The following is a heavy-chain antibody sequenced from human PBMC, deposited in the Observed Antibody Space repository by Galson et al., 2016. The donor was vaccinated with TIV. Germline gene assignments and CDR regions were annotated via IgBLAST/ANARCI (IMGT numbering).Heavy chain of an antibody. CDR2: IKDTGVTT. Sequence: SVKVSCKASGYTFTSYHLHWVRQAPGQGLEWMGIIKDTGVTTTYPQRFQGRLTITRDTSTTTVYMELSSLRSEDTALYYCVKDTGEFSSPYYANGMDVWGQGTTGTVSS. D-gene: IGHD3-3*01. CDR3: VKDTGEFSSPYYANGMDV. CDR1: GYTFTSYH. V-gene: IGHV1-46*01. J-gene: IGHJ6*02.